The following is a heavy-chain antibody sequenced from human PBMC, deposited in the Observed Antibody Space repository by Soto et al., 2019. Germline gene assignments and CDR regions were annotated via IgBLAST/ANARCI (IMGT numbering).Heavy chain of an antibody. CDR3: ARAGNYYDSRWFDP. J-gene: IGHJ5*02. Sequence: SLRLSCAASGFTFSSYSMNCVRQAPGKGLEWVSYISSSSNSIYYADSVKGRFTISRDNAKNSLHLQMNSLTAADTAVYYCARAGNYYDSRWFDPWGKGTLVTVSS. CDR1: GFTFSSYS. D-gene: IGHD3-22*01. CDR2: ISSSSNSI. V-gene: IGHV3-48*01.